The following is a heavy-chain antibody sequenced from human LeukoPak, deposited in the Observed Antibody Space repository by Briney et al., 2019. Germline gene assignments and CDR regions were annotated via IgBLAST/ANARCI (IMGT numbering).Heavy chain of an antibody. D-gene: IGHD3-22*01. CDR3: ARSGGVTMIVVALRNYWYFDL. CDR2: IIPILGTA. J-gene: IGHJ2*01. CDR1: GGTFSSYA. Sequence: ASVKVSCKASGGTFSSYAISWVRQAPGQGLEWMGGIIPILGTANYAQKFQGRVTITADKSTSTAYMELSSLRSEDTAVYYCARSGGVTMIVVALRNYWYFDLWGRGTLVTVSS. V-gene: IGHV1-69*10.